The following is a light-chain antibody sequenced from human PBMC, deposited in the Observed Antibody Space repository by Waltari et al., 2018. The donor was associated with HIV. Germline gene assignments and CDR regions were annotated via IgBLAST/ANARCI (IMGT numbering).Light chain of an antibody. Sequence: QSTLTQPRSVSGSRGQSVTISCTGTSSNVGAYNYVSWYQQHPGKAPKLLIYDISLRPSGIPDRFSGSKSGNTASLTISGLQAEDEADYYCCSYGGTYTEVFGGGTKLTVL. J-gene: IGLJ3*02. CDR2: DIS. V-gene: IGLV2-11*01. CDR1: SSNVGAYNY. CDR3: CSYGGTYTEV.